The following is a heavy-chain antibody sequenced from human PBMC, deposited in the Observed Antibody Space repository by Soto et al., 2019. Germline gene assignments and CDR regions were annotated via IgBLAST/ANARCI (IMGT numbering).Heavy chain of an antibody. CDR3: AKAWLEYNCFDS. CDR1: GGSITRGGSY. V-gene: IGHV4-31*03. Sequence: QVQLQESGPGLVKPSQTLSLTCTVSGGSITRGGSYWSWIRQHPEKGLEWIGYVAYSGGTYYNPSLKSRVTFLVDMSRNLLSLRLSSVTASETAVYYCAKAWLEYNCFDSWGQGTLVTVSS. CDR2: VAYSGGT. D-gene: IGHD5-12*01. J-gene: IGHJ5*01.